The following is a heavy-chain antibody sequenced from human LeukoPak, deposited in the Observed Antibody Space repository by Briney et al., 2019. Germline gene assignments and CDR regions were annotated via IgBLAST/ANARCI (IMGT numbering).Heavy chain of an antibody. D-gene: IGHD3-9*01. V-gene: IGHV1-2*02. CDR1: GYTFTAYY. CDR2: INTISGGT. J-gene: IGHJ5*02. CDR3: ARGWLRYFDWLSSGDWFDP. Sequence: ASVKVSCKASGYTFTAYYIHWVRQAPGQGLEWIGWINTISGGTNYAQKFQGRVTMTRDTSISTAYMELSRLRSDDTAVYYCARGWLRYFDWLSSGDWFDPWGQGTLVTVSS.